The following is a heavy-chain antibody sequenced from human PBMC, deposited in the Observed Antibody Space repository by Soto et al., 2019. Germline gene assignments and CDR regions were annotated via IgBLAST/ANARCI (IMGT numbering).Heavy chain of an antibody. CDR2: IVGGSGNT. CDR1: GFTFTSSA. Sequence: SVKVSCKASGFTFTSSAVQWVRQARGQRLEWIGWIVGGSGNTNYAQKFQERVTITRDMSTSTAYMELSSLRSEDTAVYYCAADPTYYYDSSGGRFDIWGQGTMVTVSS. J-gene: IGHJ3*02. V-gene: IGHV1-58*01. CDR3: AADPTYYYDSSGGRFDI. D-gene: IGHD3-22*01.